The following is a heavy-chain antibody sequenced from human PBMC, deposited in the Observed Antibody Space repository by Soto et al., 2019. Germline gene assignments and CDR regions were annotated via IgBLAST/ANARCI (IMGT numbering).Heavy chain of an antibody. CDR3: ARELRMTTLYYYYGMDV. D-gene: IGHD4-4*01. J-gene: IGHJ6*02. CDR1: GGSFSGYY. V-gene: IGHV4-34*01. Sequence: SETLSLTCAVYGGSFSGYYWSWIRQPPGKGLEWIGEVNHSGSTNYNPSLKSRVAISVDTAKNQFSLKLSSVTAADTAVYYCARELRMTTLYYYYGMDVWGQGTTVTVSS. CDR2: VNHSGST.